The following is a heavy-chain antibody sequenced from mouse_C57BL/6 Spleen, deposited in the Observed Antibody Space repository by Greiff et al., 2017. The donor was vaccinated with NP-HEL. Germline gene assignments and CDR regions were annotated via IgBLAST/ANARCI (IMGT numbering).Heavy chain of an antibody. CDR1: GYAFSSYW. J-gene: IGHJ3*01. Sequence: QVQLQQSGAELVKPGASVKISCKASGYAFSSYWMNWVKQRPGTGLEWIGQIYPGDGDTNYNGKFKGKATLTADKSSSTAYMQLSSLTSEDSAVYFCARLGSYDGYYVGFAYWGQGTLVTVSA. V-gene: IGHV1-80*01. D-gene: IGHD2-3*01. CDR2: IYPGDGDT. CDR3: ARLGSYDGYYVGFAY.